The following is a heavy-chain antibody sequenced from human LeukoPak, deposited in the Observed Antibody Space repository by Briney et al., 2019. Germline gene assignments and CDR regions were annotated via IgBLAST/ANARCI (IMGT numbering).Heavy chain of an antibody. V-gene: IGHV3-43*02. J-gene: IGHJ6*02. Sequence: GGSLRLSCAASGFTFDDYAMHWVRQAPGKGLEWVSLISGDGGSTYYADSVKDRFTISRDNSKNSLYLQMNSLRTEDTALYYCAKIGYSSSWYPLDYGMDVWGQGTTVTVSS. D-gene: IGHD6-13*01. CDR1: GFTFDDYA. CDR3: AKIGYSSSWYPLDYGMDV. CDR2: ISGDGGST.